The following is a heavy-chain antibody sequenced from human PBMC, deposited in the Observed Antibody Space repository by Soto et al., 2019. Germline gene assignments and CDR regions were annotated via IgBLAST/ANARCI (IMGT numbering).Heavy chain of an antibody. CDR3: AKNPFPIDHGDYYYFDY. J-gene: IGHJ4*02. CDR1: GFTFDDYA. Sequence: EVQLVESGGGLVQPGRSLRLSCAASGFTFDDYAMHWVRQAPGKGLEWVSGISWNSGSIGYADSVKGRFTISRDNAKNSLYLQMNSLRAEDTALYYCAKNPFPIDHGDYYYFDYWGQGTLVTVSS. V-gene: IGHV3-9*01. CDR2: ISWNSGSI. D-gene: IGHD4-17*01.